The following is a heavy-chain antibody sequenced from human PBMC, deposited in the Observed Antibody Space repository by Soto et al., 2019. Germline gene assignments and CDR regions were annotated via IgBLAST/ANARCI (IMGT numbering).Heavy chain of an antibody. CDR1: GFTFSSYA. Sequence: GGSLRLSCAASGFTFSSYAMHWVRQAPGKGLEWVAVISYDGSNKYYADSVKGRFTISRDNSKNTLYLQMNSLRAEDTAVYYCARDPARASSSFDYWGQGTLVTVSS. V-gene: IGHV3-30-3*01. CDR2: ISYDGSNK. CDR3: ARDPARASSSFDY. D-gene: IGHD6-6*01. J-gene: IGHJ4*02.